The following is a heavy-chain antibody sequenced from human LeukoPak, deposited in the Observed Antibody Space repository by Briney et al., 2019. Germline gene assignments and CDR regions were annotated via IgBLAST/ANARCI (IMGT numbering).Heavy chain of an antibody. CDR2: INEDGSTT. CDR1: GFTVSSYW. V-gene: IGHV3-74*01. CDR3: VRDFGGSRDY. Sequence: PGGSLRLSCAASGFTVSSYWMHWVRQAPGKGLVWVSRINEDGSTTNYADSVKGRFTISRDNAKNTLYLQMDSLRAEDTAVYYCVRDFGGSRDYWGQGTLVTVSS. J-gene: IGHJ4*02. D-gene: IGHD3-10*01.